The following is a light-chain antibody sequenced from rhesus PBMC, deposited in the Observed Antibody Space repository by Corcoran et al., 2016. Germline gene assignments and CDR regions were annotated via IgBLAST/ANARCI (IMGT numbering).Light chain of an antibody. CDR3: QHYYDNPPT. V-gene: IGKV1S12*01. Sequence: DIQMTQSPSALSASVGDRVTISCRASQNIYTYLAWYQQKTGKTPKVLIYAASILQTGTPSRFRGRGSWTDFTLPIRILQPEDSATYSCQHYYDNPPTFGRGTNVEI. J-gene: IGKJ4*01. CDR1: QNIYTY. CDR2: AAS.